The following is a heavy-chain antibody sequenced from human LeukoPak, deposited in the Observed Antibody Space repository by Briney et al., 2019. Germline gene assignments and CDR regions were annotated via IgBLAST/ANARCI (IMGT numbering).Heavy chain of an antibody. CDR1: GASLSRYY. V-gene: IGHV4-59*08. CDR2: IYYTGST. CDR3: ARHVRADP. J-gene: IGHJ5*02. Sequence: SETLSLTCSVSGASLSRYYWSWIRQPPGKGLEWIGYIYYTGSTNYNPSLKSRVTISIDTSKSQFSLRLSSVTAADTAVYYCARHVRADPWGQGTLVTVSS.